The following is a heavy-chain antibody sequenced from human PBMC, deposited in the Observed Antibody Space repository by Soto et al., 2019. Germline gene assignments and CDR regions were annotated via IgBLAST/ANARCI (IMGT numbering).Heavy chain of an antibody. CDR3: ARGRWLQPGSVFGY. Sequence: EVQLVESGGGLVQPGGSLRLSCAASGFTFSSYSMNWVRQAPGKGLEWVSYISSSSSTIYYADSVKGRFTISRDNAKNSLYLQMNSLRAEDTAVYYCARGRWLQPGSVFGYWGQGTLVTVSS. CDR1: GFTFSSYS. J-gene: IGHJ4*02. CDR2: ISSSSSTI. D-gene: IGHD5-12*01. V-gene: IGHV3-48*01.